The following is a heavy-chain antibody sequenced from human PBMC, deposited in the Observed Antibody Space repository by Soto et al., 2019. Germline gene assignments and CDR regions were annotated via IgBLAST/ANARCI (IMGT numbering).Heavy chain of an antibody. CDR3: ARDTHIAARILDY. D-gene: IGHD6-6*01. CDR1: GGTFSSYA. V-gene: IGHV1-69*13. CDR2: IIPIFGTA. J-gene: IGHJ4*02. Sequence: GASVKVSCKASGGTFSSYAISWVRQAPGQGLEWMGGIIPIFGTANYAQKFQGRVTITADESTSTAYMELSSLRSEDTAVYYCARDTHIAARILDYWGQGTLVTVSS.